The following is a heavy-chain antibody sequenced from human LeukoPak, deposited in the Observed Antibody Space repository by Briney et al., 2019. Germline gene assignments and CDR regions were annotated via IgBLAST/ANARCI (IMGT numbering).Heavy chain of an antibody. CDR1: GGTFSSYA. CDR2: IIPILGIA. D-gene: IGHD3-22*01. V-gene: IGHV1-69*04. Sequence: SVKVSCKASGGTFSSYAISWVRQAPGQGLEWMGRIIPILGIANYAQKFQGRVTITADKSTSTAYMELSSLRSEDTAVYYCARGGYYDSSGYYFEDAFDIWGQGTMVTVSS. J-gene: IGHJ3*02. CDR3: ARGGYYDSSGYYFEDAFDI.